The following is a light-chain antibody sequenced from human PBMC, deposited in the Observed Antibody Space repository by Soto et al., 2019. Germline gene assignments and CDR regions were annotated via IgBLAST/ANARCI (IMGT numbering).Light chain of an antibody. CDR1: QSVSSN. Sequence: EIVMTKSPATLSVSPGERATLSCRASQSVSSNLAWYQQKPGQAPRLLIYDASTRATGIPARYCGSGSGTEFNFTISSLQSEDFAVYFCQQYNKWPRTFGQGTKVDIK. CDR2: DAS. CDR3: QQYNKWPRT. J-gene: IGKJ1*01. V-gene: IGKV3-15*01.